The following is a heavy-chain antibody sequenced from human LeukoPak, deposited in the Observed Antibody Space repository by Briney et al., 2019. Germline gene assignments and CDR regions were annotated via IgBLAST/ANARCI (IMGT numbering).Heavy chain of an antibody. CDR2: IKKDGSQT. J-gene: IGHJ4*02. CDR1: GFIFSSYS. Sequence: GGSLRLSCAASGFIFSSYSMNWVRQAPGKGLEWVANIKKDGSQTYYVDSVKGRFTISRDNAKNLLYLQMNSLRAEDTAVYFCAGGTGWIFDHWGQGTLVTVSS. CDR3: AGGTGWIFDH. D-gene: IGHD6-19*01. V-gene: IGHV3-7*02.